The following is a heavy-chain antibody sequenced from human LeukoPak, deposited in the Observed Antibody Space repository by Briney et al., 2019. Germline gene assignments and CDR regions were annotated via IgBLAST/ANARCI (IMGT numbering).Heavy chain of an antibody. V-gene: IGHV4-39*07. CDR2: INYSGYT. CDR1: GDSISGSTYY. D-gene: IGHD2-15*01. J-gene: IGHJ4*02. Sequence: PSETLSLTCTVSGDSISGSTYYWGWIRQPPGKGLEWIGSINYSGYTYHNASLKSRVTISVDTSNNQFSLKLSSVTAADTAIYYCASEYCSGDSCEGGHFDYWGQGTLVTVSS. CDR3: ASEYCSGDSCEGGHFDY.